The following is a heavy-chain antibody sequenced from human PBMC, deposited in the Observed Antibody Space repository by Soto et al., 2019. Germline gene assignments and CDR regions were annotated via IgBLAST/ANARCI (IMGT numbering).Heavy chain of an antibody. D-gene: IGHD3-3*01. CDR1: GFTFSSYS. Sequence: VGSLRLSCAASGFTFSSYSMNWVRQAPGKGLEWVSSISSSSSYIYYADSVKGRFTISRDNAKNSLYLQMNSLRAEDTAVYYCASSGYDFWSGYEDYWGQGTLVTVSS. J-gene: IGHJ4*02. CDR2: ISSSSSYI. CDR3: ASSGYDFWSGYEDY. V-gene: IGHV3-21*01.